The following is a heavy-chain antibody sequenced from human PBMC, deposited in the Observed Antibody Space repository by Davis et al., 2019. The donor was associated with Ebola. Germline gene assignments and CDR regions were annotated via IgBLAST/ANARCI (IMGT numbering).Heavy chain of an antibody. Sequence: PGGSLRLSCAASGFTFSSYSMNWVRQAPGKGLEWVSSISIRTCYIYYADSVKGRFTISRDNAKNSLYLQMNSLRAEDTAVYYCARVVHFWSGYYIGWFDPWGQGTLVTVSS. V-gene: IGHV3-21*01. CDR1: GFTFSSYS. CDR2: ISIRTCYI. CDR3: ARVVHFWSGYYIGWFDP. J-gene: IGHJ5*02. D-gene: IGHD3-3*02.